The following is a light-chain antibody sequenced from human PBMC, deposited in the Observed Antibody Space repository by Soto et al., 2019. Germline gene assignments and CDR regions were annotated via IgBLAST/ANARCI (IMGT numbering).Light chain of an antibody. CDR1: QDISNR. CDR2: SAS. V-gene: IGKV1-17*03. CDR3: QQHAAYPRD. J-gene: IGKJ1*01. Sequence: DIQVTQSPSAISSAVLERFTITCRTSQDISNRLGWFQQRPGKAPKRLISSASTLETGVPSRFSGTGSGTEFTLTISSLQPEDFATYYCQQHAAYPRDFGQGTKVDI.